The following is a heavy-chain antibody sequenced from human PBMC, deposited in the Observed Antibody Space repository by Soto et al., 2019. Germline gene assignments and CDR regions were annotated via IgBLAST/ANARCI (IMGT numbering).Heavy chain of an antibody. V-gene: IGHV1-18*01. J-gene: IGHJ4*02. Sequence: QVPLVQSGAEVNKPGASVKVSCKASGYTFTTYGMSWVRQAPGQGLDWMGWISTYNGNTKYAERLQDRVTMTTDTTTSTAYMELRSLRSDDTAVYYCARGPTDYYDNSGNYFLDYWGQGTLVTVSS. CDR2: ISTYNGNT. CDR3: ARGPTDYYDNSGNYFLDY. CDR1: GYTFTTYG. D-gene: IGHD3-22*01.